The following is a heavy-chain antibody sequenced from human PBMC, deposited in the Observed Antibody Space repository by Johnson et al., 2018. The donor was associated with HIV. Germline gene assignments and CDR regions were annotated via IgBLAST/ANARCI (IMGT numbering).Heavy chain of an antibody. CDR2: INWNGGRT. D-gene: IGHD3-16*01. CDR3: AKDRGRPGTPAGLDI. CDR1: GFTFDDYG. V-gene: IGHV3-20*04. J-gene: IGHJ3*02. Sequence: VQLVESGGGVARPGGSLRLSCVASGFTFDDYGMSWVRQAPGKGLEWVSGINWNGGRTGYVDSMKGRFTISRDNAKNSLYLQMNSLRAEDTALYYCAKDRGRPGTPAGLDIWGQGTMVTVSS.